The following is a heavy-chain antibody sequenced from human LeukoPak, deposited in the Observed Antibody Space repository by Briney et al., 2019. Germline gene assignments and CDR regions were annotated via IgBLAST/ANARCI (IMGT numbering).Heavy chain of an antibody. J-gene: IGHJ5*02. V-gene: IGHV1-69*13. Sequence: SVKVSCKASGGTFSSYAISWVRQAPGQGLEWMGGIIPIFGTANYAQKLQGRVTITADESTSTAYMELSSLRSEDTAVYYCARGDDFWSGYYERYNWFDPWGQGTLVTVSS. D-gene: IGHD3-3*01. CDR2: IIPIFGTA. CDR3: ARGDDFWSGYYERYNWFDP. CDR1: GGTFSSYA.